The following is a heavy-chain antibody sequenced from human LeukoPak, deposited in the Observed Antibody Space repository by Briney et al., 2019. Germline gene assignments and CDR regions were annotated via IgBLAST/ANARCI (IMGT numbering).Heavy chain of an antibody. Sequence: SETLSLTCTVSAGSINNGGYYWSWIRQHPGKGLEWIGYIYYSGSSYYNPSLRSRVTISVDTSKNHFSLKLSSVTAADTAVYYCARNRDGYNSFDYWGQGTLVTVSS. J-gene: IGHJ4*02. CDR3: ARNRDGYNSFDY. V-gene: IGHV4-31*03. D-gene: IGHD5-24*01. CDR1: AGSINNGGYY. CDR2: IYYSGSS.